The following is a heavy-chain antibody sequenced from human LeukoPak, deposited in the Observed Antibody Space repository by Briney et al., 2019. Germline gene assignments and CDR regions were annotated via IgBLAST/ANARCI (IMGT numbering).Heavy chain of an antibody. CDR3: ARGGGYCGGDCYDY. Sequence: GASVKVSCKASGYTFTGYYMHWVRQAPGQGLEWMGWINPNSGGTNYAQNFQGRVTMTRDTPISTAYMELSRLRSDDTAVYYCARGGGYCGGDCYDYWGQGTLVTVSS. CDR2: INPNSGGT. D-gene: IGHD2-21*01. CDR1: GYTFTGYY. V-gene: IGHV1-2*02. J-gene: IGHJ4*02.